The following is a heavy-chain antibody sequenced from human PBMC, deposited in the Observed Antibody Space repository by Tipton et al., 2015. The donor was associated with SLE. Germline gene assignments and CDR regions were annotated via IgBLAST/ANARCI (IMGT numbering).Heavy chain of an antibody. CDR1: GDSISSYY. Sequence: GLVKPSETLSLTCTVSGDSISSYYWNWIRQPPGKGLEWLGYVYYSGGTNYNPSLKSRVTISVDTSKNQFSLKVTSVTAADTAVYYCARSSPDSSPYPTLFDPWGQGSLVTVSS. V-gene: IGHV4-59*12. D-gene: IGHD3-22*01. CDR3: ARSSPDSSPYPTLFDP. J-gene: IGHJ5*02. CDR2: VYYSGGT.